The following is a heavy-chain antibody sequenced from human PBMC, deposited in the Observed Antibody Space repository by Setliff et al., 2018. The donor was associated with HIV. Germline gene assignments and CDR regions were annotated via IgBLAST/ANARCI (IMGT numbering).Heavy chain of an antibody. D-gene: IGHD2-21*01. CDR1: GFMFGVDW. J-gene: IGHJ4*02. CDR2: VTPDGGDK. V-gene: IGHV3-7*01. CDR3: VRDLARVIAH. Sequence: LRLSCAASGFMFGVDWMSWVRQTPGKGLEWVASVTPDGGDKYYANSMGGRFTISRDNGKNAVYLQMNSLTAEDTALYYCVRDLARVIAHWGQGTLVTVSS.